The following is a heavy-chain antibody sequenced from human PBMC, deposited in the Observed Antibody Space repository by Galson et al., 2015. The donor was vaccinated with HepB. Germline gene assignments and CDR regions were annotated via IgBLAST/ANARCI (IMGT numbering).Heavy chain of an antibody. D-gene: IGHD4-11*01. CDR1: GGTFSSYA. V-gene: IGHV1-69*06. J-gene: IGHJ4*02. CDR3: ARVSNQYYFDY. Sequence: SVKVSCKASGGTFSSYAISWVRQAPGQGLEWMGAIISICGTANYAEKVQGRVTITADKSTNTAYMELSSLRSEDTAVYYCARVSNQYYFDYWGQGTLVTVSS. CDR2: IISICGTA.